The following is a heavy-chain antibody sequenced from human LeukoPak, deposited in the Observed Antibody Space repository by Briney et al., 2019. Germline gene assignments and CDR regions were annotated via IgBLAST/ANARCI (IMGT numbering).Heavy chain of an antibody. CDR3: ARGAAGYSYG. J-gene: IGHJ4*02. D-gene: IGHD5-18*01. V-gene: IGHV3-74*01. CDR2: VNSDGSGT. CDR1: GFSFSSNW. Sequence: PGGSLRLSCAASGFSFSSNWMHWVRQAPGKGLVWVSRVNSDGSGTSYADSVKGRFTISRDNAKNTLYLQMNSLRAEDTAVYYCARGAAGYSYGWGQGTLVTVSS.